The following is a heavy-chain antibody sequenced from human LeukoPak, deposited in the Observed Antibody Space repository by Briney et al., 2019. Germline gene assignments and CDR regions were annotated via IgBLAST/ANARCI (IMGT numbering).Heavy chain of an antibody. CDR2: ISSDGRST. CDR1: GFPFSSYD. Sequence: GGSLRLSCAASGFPFSSYDMSWVRQAPGKGLVWVTRISSDGRSTSYADSVKGRFTISRDNAKNTLYLQMSSLRAEDTAMYYCARISLSGWVNDHWGQGTLVTVSS. V-gene: IGHV3-74*01. D-gene: IGHD6-19*01. CDR3: ARISLSGWVNDH. J-gene: IGHJ4*02.